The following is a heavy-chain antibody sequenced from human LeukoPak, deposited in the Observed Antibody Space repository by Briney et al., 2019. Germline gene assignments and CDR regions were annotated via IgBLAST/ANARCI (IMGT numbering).Heavy chain of an antibody. CDR3: ARLCGSPDIVVVPAAARTPSHYYYYGMDV. Sequence: SETLSLTCAVYGGSFSGYYWSWIRQPPGKGLEWIGEINHSGNTNYNPSLKSRVTISVDTSKNQFSLKLSSVTAADTAVYYCARLCGSPDIVVVPAAARTPSHYYYYGMDVWGQGTTVTVSS. J-gene: IGHJ6*02. CDR1: GGSFSGYY. V-gene: IGHV4-34*01. D-gene: IGHD2-2*01. CDR2: INHSGNT.